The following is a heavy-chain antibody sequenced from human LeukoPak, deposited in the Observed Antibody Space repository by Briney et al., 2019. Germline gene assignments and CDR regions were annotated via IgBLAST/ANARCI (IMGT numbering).Heavy chain of an antibody. Sequence: ASVKVSCKASGYTFTSYDINWVRQATGQGLEWMGWMNPNSGNTGYAQKFQGRVTMTRNTSISTAYMELSSLRSEDTAVYYCARRPPGWRDYDFWSGYYYYYGMDVWGQGTTVTVSS. D-gene: IGHD3-3*01. CDR2: MNPNSGNT. J-gene: IGHJ6*02. V-gene: IGHV1-8*01. CDR1: GYTFTSYD. CDR3: ARRPPGWRDYDFWSGYYYYYGMDV.